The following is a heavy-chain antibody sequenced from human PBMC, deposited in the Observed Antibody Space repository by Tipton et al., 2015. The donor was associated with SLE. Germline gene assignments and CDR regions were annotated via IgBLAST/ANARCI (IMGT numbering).Heavy chain of an antibody. J-gene: IGHJ4*02. CDR3: ARMDDTFFDY. CDR1: GGSISSYY. D-gene: IGHD3-22*01. V-gene: IGHV4-59*01. Sequence: PGLVKPSETLSLTCTVSGGSISSYYWSWIRQPPGKGLEWIGYIYYSGSTNYNPSLKSRVTISVDTSKNQFSLKLSSVTAAGTAVYYCARMDDTFFDYWGQGTLVTVSS. CDR2: IYYSGST.